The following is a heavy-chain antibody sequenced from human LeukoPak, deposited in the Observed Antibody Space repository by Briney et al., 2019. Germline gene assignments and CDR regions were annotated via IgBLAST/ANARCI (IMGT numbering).Heavy chain of an antibody. CDR3: ARTYYYYSKIDP. V-gene: IGHV4-30-4*01. CDR2: MYYSGST. CDR1: GGSISSGDYY. Sequence: SETLSLTCTVSGGSISSGDYYWSWIRQPPGKGLEWIAYMYYSGSTYYNPSLKSRVTMSADTSKNQLSLKLSSVTAADTAVYYCARTYYYYSKIDPWGQGILVNGPS. J-gene: IGHJ5*02. D-gene: IGHD3-22*01.